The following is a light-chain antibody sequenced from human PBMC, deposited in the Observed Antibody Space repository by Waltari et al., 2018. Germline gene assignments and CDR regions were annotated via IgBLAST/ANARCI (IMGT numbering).Light chain of an antibody. CDR3: QQFSSYRTGFT. CDR1: QGFPCG. CDR2: DAS. J-gene: IGKJ3*01. V-gene: IGKV1-13*02. Sequence: AIQLTQSPSSLSASVGDRVTITCRGSQGFPCGLAWYRQKPGKVPKLLIFDASTLATGVPSRFSGSGAGTAFTLTISSLQPEDFGTYYCQQFSSYRTGFTFGPGTTVDMK.